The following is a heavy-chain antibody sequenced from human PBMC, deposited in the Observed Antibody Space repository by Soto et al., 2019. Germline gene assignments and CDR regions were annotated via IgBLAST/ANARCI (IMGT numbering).Heavy chain of an antibody. CDR1: GYSFTNYW. CDR2: IYPGDSDT. Sequence: GESLKISCKGSGYSFTNYWIGWVRQMPGKGLEWMGIIYPGDSDTRYSPSFQGQVTISADKSISTAYLQWSSLKASDTAMYYCARHDSSDRYYYYGMGVWGQGTTVTVSS. J-gene: IGHJ6*02. V-gene: IGHV5-51*01. CDR3: ARHDSSDRYYYYGMGV. D-gene: IGHD6-19*01.